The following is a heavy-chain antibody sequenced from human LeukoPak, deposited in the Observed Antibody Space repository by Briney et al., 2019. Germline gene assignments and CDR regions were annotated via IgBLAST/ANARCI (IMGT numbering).Heavy chain of an antibody. D-gene: IGHD6-19*01. CDR2: ISSGSNAI. V-gene: IGHV3-48*02. Sequence: PEGSLRLSCAASGFTFSSYSMNWVRPAPRKGLEWISYISSGSNAIYYADSVKGRFTISRDNAKNSLYLQMNSLRDEDTAVYFCAASMAGFNWFDPWGQGTLVTVSS. CDR3: AASMAGFNWFDP. J-gene: IGHJ5*02. CDR1: GFTFSSYS.